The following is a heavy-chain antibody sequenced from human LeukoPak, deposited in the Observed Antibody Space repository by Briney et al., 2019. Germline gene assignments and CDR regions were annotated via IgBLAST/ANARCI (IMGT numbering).Heavy chain of an antibody. CDR2: IYTSGST. CDR1: GGSISSYY. D-gene: IGHD3-3*01. Sequence: SETLSLTCTVSGGSISSYYWSWIRQPAGKGLEWIGRIYTSGSTNYNPSLKSRVTISVDTSKNQFSLKLSSVTAADTAVYYCARGSFFGVVFPLRYYYYMDVWGKGTTVTVSS. J-gene: IGHJ6*03. V-gene: IGHV4-4*07. CDR3: ARGSFFGVVFPLRYYYYMDV.